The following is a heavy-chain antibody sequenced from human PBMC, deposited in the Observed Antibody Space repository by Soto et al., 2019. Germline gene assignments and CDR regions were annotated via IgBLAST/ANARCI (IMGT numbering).Heavy chain of an antibody. CDR2: ISGSGGST. CDR3: AKPSRAYYYDSSGYLQ. D-gene: IGHD3-22*01. CDR1: GFTFSSYA. V-gene: IGHV3-23*01. Sequence: PGGSLRLSCAASGFTFSSYAMSWVRQAPGKGLEWVSAISGSGGSTYYADSVKGRFTISRDNSKNTLYLQMNSLRAEDTAVYYCAKPSRAYYYDSSGYLQWGQGTLVTVSS. J-gene: IGHJ4*02.